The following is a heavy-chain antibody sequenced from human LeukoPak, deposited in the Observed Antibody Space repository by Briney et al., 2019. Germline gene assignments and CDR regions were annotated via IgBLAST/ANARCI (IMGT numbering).Heavy chain of an antibody. CDR1: GYTFTGYY. V-gene: IGHV1-2*02. Sequence: ASVKVSCKASGYTFTGYYMHWVRQAPGQGLEWMGWINPNSGGTNYAQKFQGRVTMTRDTSISTAYMELSRPRSDDTAVYYCARAPPHYYYGMDVWGQGTTVTVSS. CDR3: ARAPPHYYYGMDV. CDR2: INPNSGGT. J-gene: IGHJ6*02.